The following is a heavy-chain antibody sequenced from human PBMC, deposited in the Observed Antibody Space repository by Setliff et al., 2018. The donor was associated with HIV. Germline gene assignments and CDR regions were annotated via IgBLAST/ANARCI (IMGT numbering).Heavy chain of an antibody. D-gene: IGHD3-22*01. CDR2: AAFDGRNQ. V-gene: IGHV3-30*02. Sequence: GGSLRLSCAASGYNFGDYGMSWVRQAPGKGLEWLAFAAFDGRNQIHAESVEGRVTISRDNAKNTLYLQLHSLRAEDAAVYYCAKSLSSGFALDALDFRGQGTKVTVSS. CDR3: AKSLSSGFALDALDF. CDR1: GYNFGDYG. J-gene: IGHJ3*01.